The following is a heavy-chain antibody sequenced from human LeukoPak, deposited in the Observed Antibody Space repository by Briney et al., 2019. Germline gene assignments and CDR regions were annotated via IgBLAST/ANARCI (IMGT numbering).Heavy chain of an antibody. D-gene: IGHD5-18*01. CDR3: SRGRNTGRQFYFDY. CDR2: ITASIGST. J-gene: IGHJ4*02. Sequence: GGSLRLSCAASGFTFSSSGMGWVRQAPGNGLKSVSPITASIGSTSYTASGKSRFTTSKHNSKNTTNPHMNSPMSLAPAGYYFSRGRNTGRQFYFDYWGQGALVTVAS. V-gene: IGHV3-23*01. CDR1: GFTFSSSG.